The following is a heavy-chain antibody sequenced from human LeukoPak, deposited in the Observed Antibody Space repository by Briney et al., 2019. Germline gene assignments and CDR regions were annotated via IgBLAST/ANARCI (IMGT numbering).Heavy chain of an antibody. D-gene: IGHD6-13*01. V-gene: IGHV4-4*07. CDR2: IYTSGTI. Sequence: SETLSLTCTVPGAFTSSYYWVWIRQPAGKGLEWIGRIYTSGTIYYKPSLQSRVTMSIDTSKNQFSLKVTSVTAADTAVYYCARGSSTWHYLDHWGQGTLVTVSS. J-gene: IGHJ4*02. CDR1: GAFTSSYY. CDR3: ARGSSTWHYLDH.